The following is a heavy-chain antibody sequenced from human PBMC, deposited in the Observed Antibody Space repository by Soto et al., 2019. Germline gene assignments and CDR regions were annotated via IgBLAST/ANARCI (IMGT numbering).Heavy chain of an antibody. Sequence: SETLSLTCTVSGGSISSGGYYWSWIRQHPGKGLEWIGYIYRSGSTYYKSSLKSRVTISIDTSKNQFSLKLTSVAAADTAVYYCARGEDSSNWYPFDFWGQGVLVTVSS. V-gene: IGHV4-31*03. CDR1: GGSISSGGYY. CDR3: ARGEDSSNWYPFDF. CDR2: IYRSGST. D-gene: IGHD6-13*01. J-gene: IGHJ4*02.